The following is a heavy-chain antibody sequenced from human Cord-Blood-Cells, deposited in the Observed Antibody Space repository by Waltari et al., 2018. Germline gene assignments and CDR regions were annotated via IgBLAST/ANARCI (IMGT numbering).Heavy chain of an antibody. CDR1: GLTVSSNY. CDR2: IYSGGST. V-gene: IGHV3-53*01. CDR3: ARGRYSSGFDY. D-gene: IGHD6-19*01. Sequence: EVQLVESGGGLIQPGGSLRLSGAASGLTVSSNYMRGVRPAPGKGLEWVSVIYSGGSTYYADSVKGRFTISRDNSKNTLYLQMNSLRAEDTAVYYCARGRYSSGFDYWGQGTLVTVSS. J-gene: IGHJ4*02.